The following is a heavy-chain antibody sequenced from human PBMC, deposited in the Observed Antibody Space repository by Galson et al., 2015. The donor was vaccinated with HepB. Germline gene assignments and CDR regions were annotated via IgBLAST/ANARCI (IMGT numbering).Heavy chain of an antibody. CDR2: INPNTGGT. J-gene: IGHJ4*02. V-gene: IGHV1-2*02. CDR1: GYTFSGYY. Sequence: SVKVSCKASGYTFSGYYIHWVRQAPGQGLEWVGWINPNTGGTDYAQKFQGRVTMTRDTSISTAYMELSGLRSDDTAVYYCARGKYDFWSAYWGQGTLVTVSS. D-gene: IGHD3-3*01. CDR3: ARGKYDFWSAY.